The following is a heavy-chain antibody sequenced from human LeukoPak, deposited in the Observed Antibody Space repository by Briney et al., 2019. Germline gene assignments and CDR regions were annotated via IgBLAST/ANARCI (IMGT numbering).Heavy chain of an antibody. V-gene: IGHV1-69*05. CDR1: GGTFSSYA. CDR3: ATGPYGSGSYYYYYYYMDV. Sequence: SVKVSCKASGGTFSSYAISWVRQAPGQGLEWMGGIIPIFGTANYAQKFQGRVTITTDESTSTAYMELSSLRSEDTAVYYCATGPYGSGSYYYYYYYMDVWGKGTTVTVSS. J-gene: IGHJ6*03. D-gene: IGHD3-10*01. CDR2: IIPIFGTA.